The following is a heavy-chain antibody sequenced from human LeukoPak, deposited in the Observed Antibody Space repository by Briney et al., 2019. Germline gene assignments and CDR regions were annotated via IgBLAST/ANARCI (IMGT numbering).Heavy chain of an antibody. D-gene: IGHD6-13*01. CDR1: GGSLSVYY. CDR3: TRGAGKAIAAAPYPFDY. J-gene: IGHJ4*02. V-gene: IGHV4-34*01. CDR2: INHSGST. Sequence: SETLSLTCAVCGGSLSVYYWSWLRQPPGKGLEWIGEINHSGSTNYNPSLKSRVTISVDTSKNQLSLKLSSVAADDTAVYYCTRGAGKAIAAAPYPFDYWGQGTLVTVSS.